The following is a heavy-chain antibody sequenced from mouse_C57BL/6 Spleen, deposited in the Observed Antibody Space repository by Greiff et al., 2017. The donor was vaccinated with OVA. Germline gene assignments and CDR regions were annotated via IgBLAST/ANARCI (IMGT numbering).Heavy chain of an antibody. Sequence: EVKLMESGGGLVKPGGSLKLSCAASGFTFSDYGMHWVRQAPEKGLEWVAYISSGSSTIYYADTVKGRFTISRDNATNTLFLQMTSLRSEDTAMYYCARRVSFNGGYAMDYWGQGTSVTVSS. J-gene: IGHJ4*01. CDR1: GFTFSDYG. V-gene: IGHV5-17*01. CDR3: ARRVSFNGGYAMDY. D-gene: IGHD2-13*01. CDR2: ISSGSSTI.